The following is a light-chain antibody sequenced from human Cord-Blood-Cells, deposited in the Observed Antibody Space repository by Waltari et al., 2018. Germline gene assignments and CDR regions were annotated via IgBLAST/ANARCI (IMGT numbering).Light chain of an antibody. CDR3: CSYAGSSTFVV. J-gene: IGLJ2*01. CDR2: EGS. CDR1: SSDVGSYNL. V-gene: IGLV2-23*03. Sequence: QSALTQPASVSGSPGQSITISCTGTSSDVGSYNLVSWYQQHPGKAPKLMIYEGSKRPSGVSNRFSVSKSGNTASLTISGLQAEDEADYYCCSYAGSSTFVVFGGGTKLTVI.